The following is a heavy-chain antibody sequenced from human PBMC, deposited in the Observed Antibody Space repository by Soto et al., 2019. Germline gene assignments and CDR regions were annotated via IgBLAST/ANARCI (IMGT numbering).Heavy chain of an antibody. CDR2: ISYDGSNK. J-gene: IGHJ6*02. D-gene: IGHD2-21*01. CDR1: GFTFSSYG. CDR3: AKDLIVLLTPPMMEGYYYYYGMDV. Sequence: QVQLVESGGGVVQPGRSLRLSCAASGFTFSSYGMHWVRQAPGKGLEWVAVISYDGSNKYYADSVKGRFTISRDNSKNTLYLQMNSLRAEDTAVYYCAKDLIVLLTPPMMEGYYYYYGMDVWGQGTTVTVSS. V-gene: IGHV3-30*18.